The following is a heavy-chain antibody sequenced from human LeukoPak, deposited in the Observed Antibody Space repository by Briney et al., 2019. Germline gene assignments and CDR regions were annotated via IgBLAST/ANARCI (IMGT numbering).Heavy chain of an antibody. CDR3: ARGGYYYDSSGYFGY. CDR1: GFTFSSYS. CDR2: ISSSSYI. V-gene: IGHV3-21*01. Sequence: GGSLRLSCAASGFTFSSYSMNWVRQAPGKGLEWVSSISSSSYIYYADSVKGRFTISRDNAKNSLYLQMNSLRAEDTAVYYCARGGYYYDSSGYFGYWGQGTLVTVSS. J-gene: IGHJ4*02. D-gene: IGHD3-22*01.